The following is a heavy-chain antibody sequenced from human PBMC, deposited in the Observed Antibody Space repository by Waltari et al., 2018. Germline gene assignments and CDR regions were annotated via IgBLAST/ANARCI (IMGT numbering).Heavy chain of an antibody. CDR2: INHNGNI. J-gene: IGHJ6*02. V-gene: IGHV4-34*01. D-gene: IGHD2-8*02. CDR3: VRLEDCTGPGGNCYSGDSFALDV. CDR1: GGSFSGYY. Sequence: QVQLQQWGAGLLQPSETLSLTCAVYGGSFSGYYWGWIRQPPGKGLEWIGAINHNGNINRNPSLRSRVSLLIDTPKSQLSLVMTSMTAADTAVYYCVRLEDCTGPGGNCYSGDSFALDVWGQGTTVTVSS.